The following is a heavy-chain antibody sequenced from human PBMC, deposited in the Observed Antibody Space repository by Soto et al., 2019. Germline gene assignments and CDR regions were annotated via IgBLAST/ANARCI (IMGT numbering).Heavy chain of an antibody. CDR3: ARSSGPSATTCFVA. V-gene: IGHV4-4*02. CDR2: IYYSGTT. Sequence: PSETLSLTCGVSGGSSSSINWWSWVRQTPGKGLEWIGEIYYSGTTNYNPSLTSRVTMSIDKSKNQFFLNLTSVTAADTAVYYSARSSGPSATTCFVAWCPGPLVTV. CDR1: GGSSSSINW. J-gene: IGHJ4*02. D-gene: IGHD3-10*01.